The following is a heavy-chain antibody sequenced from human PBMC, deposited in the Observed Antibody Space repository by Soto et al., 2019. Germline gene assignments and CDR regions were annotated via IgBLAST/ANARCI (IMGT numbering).Heavy chain of an antibody. V-gene: IGHV4-31*03. CDR2: VYYSGST. J-gene: IGHJ3*01. CDR1: GGSTSSGGYY. CDR3: NFCAYFDV. Sequence: PSETLSLTCTVSGGSTSSGGYYWSWIRQYPGKRLQWIGFVYYSGSTYYNPSLKTRVIISVDTSRKQFSLKLSSVTAAVIVTLPWNFCAYFDV. D-gene: IGHD1-7*01.